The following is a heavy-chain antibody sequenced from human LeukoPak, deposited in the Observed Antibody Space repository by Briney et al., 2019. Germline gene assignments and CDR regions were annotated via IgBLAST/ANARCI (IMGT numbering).Heavy chain of an antibody. CDR2: ISHDGSDK. D-gene: IGHD1-1*01. Sequence: QAGGSLRLSCAASGFTFSSYGMHWVRQAPGKGLEWVTVISHDGSDKYYADSVKGRFTISRDNSKNTLYVQMNSLRAEDTAVYYCAKGHSEDGTGFDCWGQGTLVTVSS. J-gene: IGHJ4*02. CDR1: GFTFSSYG. V-gene: IGHV3-30*18. CDR3: AKGHSEDGTGFDC.